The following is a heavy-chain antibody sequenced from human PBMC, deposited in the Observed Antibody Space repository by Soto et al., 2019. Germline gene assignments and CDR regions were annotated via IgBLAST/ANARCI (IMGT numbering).Heavy chain of an antibody. CDR1: GGSISNSANH. CDR2: IYYSGGT. Sequence: QVQLQESGPGLVRPSQTLSLSCTVSGGSISNSANHWSWIRQHPGEGLEWIGYIYYSGGTYYSPSLKGRVPRSIDASKNQFSLRLSSVTAADPPVYYCAKGVRGVPTWSAPWGQGTLVTVSP. CDR3: AKGVRGVPTWSAP. D-gene: IGHD3-10*01. V-gene: IGHV4-31*03. J-gene: IGHJ5*02.